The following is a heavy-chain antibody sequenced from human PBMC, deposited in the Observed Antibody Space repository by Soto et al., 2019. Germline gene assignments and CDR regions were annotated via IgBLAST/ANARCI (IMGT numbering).Heavy chain of an antibody. D-gene: IGHD3-10*01. CDR1: GFTYNSYD. CDR3: TRAAFGDGMDL. Sequence: EVQLVESGGGLVQPGGSLRLSCAAFGFTYNSYDMHCVRHVLGKGLGWVSRRGGAGAREYADSGKGRFIIFRDNAKNSLYLQMDRLRAGDTAVYYCTRAAFGDGMDLWGQGTPVTVSS. V-gene: IGHV3-13*01. J-gene: IGHJ6*02. CDR2: RGGAGAR.